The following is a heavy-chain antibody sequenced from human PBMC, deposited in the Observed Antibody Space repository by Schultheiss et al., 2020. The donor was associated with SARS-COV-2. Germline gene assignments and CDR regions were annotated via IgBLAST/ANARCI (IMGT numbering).Heavy chain of an antibody. Sequence: GGSLRLSCAASGFSFRSYWMHWVRQAPGKGLVWVSHSNSDGSRTGYTDSVKGRFTISRDNAKNTLFLQMNSLRAEDTAVYYCARDFAGRFSSTSSYNWFDPWGQGTLVTVSS. J-gene: IGHJ5*02. CDR1: GFSFRSYW. CDR3: ARDFAGRFSSTSSYNWFDP. V-gene: IGHV3-74*01. CDR2: SNSDGSRT. D-gene: IGHD2-2*01.